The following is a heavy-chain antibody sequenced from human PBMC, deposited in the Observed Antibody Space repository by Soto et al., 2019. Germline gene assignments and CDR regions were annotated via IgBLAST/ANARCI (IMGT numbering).Heavy chain of an antibody. CDR3: AKGQLVDYYYYMDV. V-gene: IGHV3-23*01. CDR1: GFTFSSYA. Sequence: GGSLRLSCAASGFTFSSYAMSWVRQAPGKGLEWVSAISGSGGSTYYADSVKGRFTVSRDNSKNTLYLQMNSLRAEDTAVYYCAKGQLVDYYYYMDVWGKGTTVTAP. J-gene: IGHJ6*03. D-gene: IGHD6-6*01. CDR2: ISGSGGST.